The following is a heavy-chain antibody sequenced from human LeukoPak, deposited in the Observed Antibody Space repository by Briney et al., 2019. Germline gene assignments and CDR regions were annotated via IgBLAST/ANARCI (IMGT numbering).Heavy chain of an antibody. CDR2: IKQDGSDK. Sequence: GGSLRLSCAASGFTFSNYWMIWVRQAPGQGLEWVANIKQDGSDKSYVDSVKGRFTISRDNGKNSLCLQMNSLRVEDTAVYYCARARTSGDEALAGNYWGQGTLVTVSS. V-gene: IGHV3-7*01. CDR1: GFTFSNYW. CDR3: ARARTSGDEALAGNY. D-gene: IGHD6-19*01. J-gene: IGHJ4*02.